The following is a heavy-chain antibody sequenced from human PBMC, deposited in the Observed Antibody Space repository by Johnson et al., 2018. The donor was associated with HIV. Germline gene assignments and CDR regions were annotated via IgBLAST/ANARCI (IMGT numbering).Heavy chain of an antibody. CDR1: GFTFSTYD. CDR3: ARIDYSNYEEAFDI. D-gene: IGHD4-11*01. V-gene: IGHV3-30*03. CDR2: ISYDGSNK. Sequence: QVQLVESGGGVVQPGRSLRLSCAASGFTFSTYDMHWVRQAPGKGLEWVAIISYDGSNKYYADSVKGRFTISRDNSKNTLYLQMNSLRAEDTAVYYCARIDYSNYEEAFDIWGQGTMVTVSS. J-gene: IGHJ3*02.